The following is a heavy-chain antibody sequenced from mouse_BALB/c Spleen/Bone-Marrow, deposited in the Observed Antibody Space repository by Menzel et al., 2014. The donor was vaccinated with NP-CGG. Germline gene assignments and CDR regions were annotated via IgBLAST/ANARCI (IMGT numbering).Heavy chain of an antibody. CDR1: GFTFSSYG. D-gene: IGHD1-1*01. J-gene: IGHJ1*01. CDR2: INNNGGST. V-gene: IGHV5-6-3*01. CDR3: ARVYGWYFDV. Sequence: EVKLQESGGGLVQPGGSLKLSCVASGFTFSSYGMSWVRQTPDKRLELVATINNNGGSTYYPDSVKGQFTISRDNAKNPLYLQMSSLKSEDTAMYYCARVYGWYFDVWGAGTTVTVSS.